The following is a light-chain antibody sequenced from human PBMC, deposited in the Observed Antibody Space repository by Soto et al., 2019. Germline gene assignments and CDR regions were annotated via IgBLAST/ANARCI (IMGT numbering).Light chain of an antibody. J-gene: IGLJ1*01. CDR3: CSYAGSNTLYV. Sequence: QSALNQPASVSGSPGQSITISCTGASSDVGTYNLVSWYQQHPGKAPKLMIYEVSKRPSGVSNRFSGSKSGNTASLTISGLQAEDEADYYCCSYAGSNTLYVFGTGTKVTVL. CDR2: EVS. V-gene: IGLV2-23*02. CDR1: SSDVGTYNL.